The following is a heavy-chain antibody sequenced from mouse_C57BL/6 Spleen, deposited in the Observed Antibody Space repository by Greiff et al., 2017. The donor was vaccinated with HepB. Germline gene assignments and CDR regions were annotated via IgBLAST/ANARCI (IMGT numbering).Heavy chain of an antibody. CDR2: INPNNGGT. D-gene: IGHD1-1*02. V-gene: IGHV1-18*01. CDR3: ARKGLWSSWFAY. Sequence: VQLKESGPELVKPGASVKIPCKASGYTFTDYNMDWVKQSHGKSLEWIGDINPNNGGTIYNQKFKGKATLTVDKSSSTAYMELRSLTSEDTAVYYCARKGLWSSWFAYWGQGTLVTVSA. CDR1: GYTFTDYN. J-gene: IGHJ3*01.